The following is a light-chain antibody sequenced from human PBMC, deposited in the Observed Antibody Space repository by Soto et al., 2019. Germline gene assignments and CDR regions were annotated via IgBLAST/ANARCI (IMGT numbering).Light chain of an antibody. CDR3: QQFSSYPLT. J-gene: IGKJ4*01. V-gene: IGKV1-13*02. CDR2: DAS. CDR1: HDISTT. Sequence: AVQLTQSPSSLSAAVGDTVTIPCRAGHDISTTLAWYQQKPGKAPKLLIYDASTLESGVPSRFSGSGSGTDFTLTIRSLQPEDFATYYCQQFSSYPLTFGGGTKVEIK.